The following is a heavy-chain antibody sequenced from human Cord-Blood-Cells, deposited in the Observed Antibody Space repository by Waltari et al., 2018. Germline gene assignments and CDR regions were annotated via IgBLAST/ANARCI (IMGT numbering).Heavy chain of an antibody. Sequence: QVQLQESGPGLVKPSQTLSLTCTVSGGSLSSASYHWSWLRQPAGKGLEWIGYIYTSGSTNYNPSLKSRVTISVDTSKNQFSLKLSSVTAADTAVYYCARDLQATPYYDFWSGYPDAFDIWGQGTMVTVSS. CDR1: GGSLSSASYH. D-gene: IGHD3-3*01. V-gene: IGHV4-61*09. CDR3: ARDLQATPYYDFWSGYPDAFDI. J-gene: IGHJ3*02. CDR2: IYTSGST.